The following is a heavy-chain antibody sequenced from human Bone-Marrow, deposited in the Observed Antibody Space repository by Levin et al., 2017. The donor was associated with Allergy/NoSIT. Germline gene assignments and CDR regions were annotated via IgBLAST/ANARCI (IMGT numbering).Heavy chain of an antibody. CDR3: AKCGWDRGYYGSSGPPGQGDY. CDR1: GFTFSSYA. V-gene: IGHV3-23*01. D-gene: IGHD3-22*01. Sequence: PGGSLRLSCAASGFTFSSYAMSWVRQAPGKGLEWVSAISGSGGSTYYADSVKGRFTISRDNSKNTLYLQMNSLRAEDTAVYYCAKCGWDRGYYGSSGPPGQGDYWGQGTLVTVSS. J-gene: IGHJ4*02. CDR2: ISGSGGST.